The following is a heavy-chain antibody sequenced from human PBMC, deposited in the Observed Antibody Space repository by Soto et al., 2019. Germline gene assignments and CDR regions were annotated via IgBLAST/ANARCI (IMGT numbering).Heavy chain of an antibody. J-gene: IGHJ5*02. V-gene: IGHV3-23*01. Sequence: HPGXSLRLSCAASGFTFSSYAMSWVRQAPLKGLEWVSAISGSGGCTYYADSVKGRFTISRDNSKNTLYLQMNSLRAEDTAVYYCAKDRSTYYLVPPFDPWGQGTLVTVSS. CDR1: GFTFSSYA. CDR2: ISGSGGCT. CDR3: AKDRSTYYLVPPFDP. D-gene: IGHD3-10*01.